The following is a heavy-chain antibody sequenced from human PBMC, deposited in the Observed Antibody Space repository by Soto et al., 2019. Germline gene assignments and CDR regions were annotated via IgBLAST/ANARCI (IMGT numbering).Heavy chain of an antibody. D-gene: IGHD5-18*01. CDR1: GYTLTELS. CDR3: ATAGRRAAMVRSRYYFDY. CDR2: FDPEDGET. Sequence: SVKVSCKVSGYTLTELSMHWVRQAPGKGLEWMGGFDPEDGETIYAQKFQGRVTMTEDTSTDTAYMELSSLRSEDTAVYHCATAGRRAAMVRSRYYFDYWGQGTLVTVSS. J-gene: IGHJ4*02. V-gene: IGHV1-24*01.